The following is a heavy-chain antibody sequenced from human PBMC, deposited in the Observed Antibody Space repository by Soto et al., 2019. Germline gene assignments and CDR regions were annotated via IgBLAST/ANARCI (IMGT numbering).Heavy chain of an antibody. D-gene: IGHD3-9*01. J-gene: IGHJ4*03. CDR3: ARDNRGLTGYQSLDL. CDR1: GGTFGTHG. V-gene: IGHV1-69*01. CDR2: IIPFFATP. Sequence: QVQLVQSGAEVRKPGSSVKVSCKASGGTFGTHGITWVRQAPGQGHEWMGQIIPFFATPNYAQRFQGSVTITAGEFTNTDTTSMELPGLTFDDTAVYYCARDNRGLTGYQSLDLWGQGTLVIVST.